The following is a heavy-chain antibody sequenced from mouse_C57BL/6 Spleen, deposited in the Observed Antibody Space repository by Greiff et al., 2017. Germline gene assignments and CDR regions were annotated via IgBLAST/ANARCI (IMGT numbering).Heavy chain of an antibody. Sequence: QVQLQQPGAELVKPGASVKLSCKASGYTFTSYWMHWVKQRPGQGLEWIGMIHPNSGSTNYNEKFKSKATLTADTSSSTAYMQLSSLTSEDSAVYYCARHGYDGRGYFDYWGQGTTLTVSA. CDR3: ARHGYDGRGYFDY. CDR1: GYTFTSYW. D-gene: IGHD2-2*01. CDR2: IHPNSGST. J-gene: IGHJ2*01. V-gene: IGHV1-64*01.